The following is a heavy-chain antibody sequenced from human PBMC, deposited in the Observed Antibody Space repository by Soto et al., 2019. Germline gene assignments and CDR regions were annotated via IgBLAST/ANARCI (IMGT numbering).Heavy chain of an antibody. J-gene: IGHJ5*02. CDR3: ARERGVGYCSSTSCQPRNWFDP. V-gene: IGHV1-18*01. CDR1: GYTFTSYG. D-gene: IGHD2-2*01. CDR2: ISAYNGNT. Sequence: ASVKVSCKASGYTFTSYGISWVRQAPGQGLEWVGWISAYNGNTNYAQKLQGRVTMTTDTSTSTAYMELRSLRSDDTAVYYCARERGVGYCSSTSCQPRNWFDPWGQGTLVTVSS.